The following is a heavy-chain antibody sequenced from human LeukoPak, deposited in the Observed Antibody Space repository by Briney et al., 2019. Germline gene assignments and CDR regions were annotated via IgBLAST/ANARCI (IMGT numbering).Heavy chain of an antibody. CDR2: INHSGST. J-gene: IGHJ4*02. V-gene: IGHV4-34*01. Sequence: SETLSLTCAVYGGSLSGYYWSWIRQPPGKGLEWIGEINHSGSTNYNPSLKSRVTTSVDTSKNQFSLKLSSVAAADTAVYYCARGVGYSYGSFDYWGQGTLVTVSS. CDR1: GGSLSGYY. D-gene: IGHD5-18*01. CDR3: ARGVGYSYGSFDY.